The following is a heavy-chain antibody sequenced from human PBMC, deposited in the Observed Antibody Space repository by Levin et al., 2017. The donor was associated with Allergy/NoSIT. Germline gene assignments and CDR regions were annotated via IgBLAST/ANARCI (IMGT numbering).Heavy chain of an antibody. V-gene: IGHV3-23*01. CDR1: GFVFRIYA. CDR3: ARSRALYCSGEHCRHSFYYGMDV. CDR2: ISGGDATT. D-gene: IGHD2-15*01. J-gene: IGHJ6*02. Sequence: LSLTCAASGFVFRIYAMNWVRQAPGKGLEWVSGISGGDATTYYADSVKGRFTISRDNSNDTLFLQVNSLRAADTAVSYCARSRALYCSGEHCRHSFYYGMDVWGQGTTVTVSS.